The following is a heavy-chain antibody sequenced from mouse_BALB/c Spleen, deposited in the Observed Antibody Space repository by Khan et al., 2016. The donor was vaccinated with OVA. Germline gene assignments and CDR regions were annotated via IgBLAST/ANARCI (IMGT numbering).Heavy chain of an antibody. Sequence: QVQLKESGPGLAAPSQSLSITCTISGFSLTNYGVHWVRQPPGQGLEWLVVIWSDGNTNYNSALKSRLTITKDNSQSQVFLKINSLQTDDTAIYVCARQPYYHYNIMDYWGQGTSVTVSS. J-gene: IGHJ4*01. CDR2: IWSDGNT. CDR3: ARQPYYHYNIMDY. V-gene: IGHV2-6-1*01. CDR1: GFSLTNYG. D-gene: IGHD2-10*01.